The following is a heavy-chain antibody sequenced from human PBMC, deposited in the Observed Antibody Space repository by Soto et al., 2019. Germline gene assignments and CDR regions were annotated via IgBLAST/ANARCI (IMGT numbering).Heavy chain of an antibody. CDR2: IYYDGTT. D-gene: IGHD3-10*01. J-gene: IGHJ6*02. Sequence: QVQLQESGPGLVKTSETLSLTCGVSGGSIRNYFWSWIRQPPGKSLEWIGYIYYDGTTKYRPSLESRVTMSVDTSQNQFSLPLTSVTAADTAVYFCARGGGSFGPYYYYAMDVWGQGTTVTVSS. CDR1: GGSIRNYF. CDR3: ARGGGSFGPYYYYAMDV. V-gene: IGHV4-59*13.